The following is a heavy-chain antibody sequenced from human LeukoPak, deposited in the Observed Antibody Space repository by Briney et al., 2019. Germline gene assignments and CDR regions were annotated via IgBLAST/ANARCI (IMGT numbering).Heavy chain of an antibody. CDR1: GVTFRNYA. CDR2: ISASDGST. CDR3: AKDRTTVARIFDY. Sequence: PGGSLRLSCAASGVTFRNYAMSWVRQAPGKGLEWVAGISASDGSTYYADSVQGRFTISRDNSKNTLYLHINSLRAEDTATYYCAKDRTTVARIFDYWDQGTLVTVSS. V-gene: IGHV3-23*01. J-gene: IGHJ4*02. D-gene: IGHD1/OR15-1a*01.